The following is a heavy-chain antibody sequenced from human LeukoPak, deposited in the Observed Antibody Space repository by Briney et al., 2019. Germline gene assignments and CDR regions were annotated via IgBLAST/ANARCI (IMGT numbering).Heavy chain of an antibody. CDR3: AREGPIVVVPAAPDTFDY. CDR2: ISSSSSYI. D-gene: IGHD2-2*01. Sequence: GGSLRLSCAASGFTFSSYSMNWVRQAPGKGLEWVSSISSSSSYIYYADSVKGRFTISRDNAKNSLYLQMNSLRAEDTAVYYCAREGPIVVVPAAPDTFDYWGQGTLVTVSS. V-gene: IGHV3-21*01. CDR1: GFTFSSYS. J-gene: IGHJ4*02.